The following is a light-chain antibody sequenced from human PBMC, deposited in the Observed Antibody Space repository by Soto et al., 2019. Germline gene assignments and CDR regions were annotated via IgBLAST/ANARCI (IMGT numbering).Light chain of an antibody. Sequence: DIQMTQSPSTLSASVGDRVTITCRASQSISSWLAWYQQKPGKAPKLLIYKASSLESGVPSRFSGSGSGTEFTLTISSLQPDDFATYYCQQYNSYSWTLGQGTKVDTK. CDR1: QSISSW. V-gene: IGKV1-5*03. J-gene: IGKJ1*01. CDR3: QQYNSYSWT. CDR2: KAS.